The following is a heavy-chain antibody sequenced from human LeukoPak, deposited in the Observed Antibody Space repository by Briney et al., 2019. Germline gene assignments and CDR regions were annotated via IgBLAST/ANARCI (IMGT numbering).Heavy chain of an antibody. V-gene: IGHV4-4*07. Sequence: PSETLSLTCTVSGGSISNYYWSWIRQPAGKGLEWIGRIYNGGIITYNPSLKSRVTMSIDTSNNQFSLRLRFVTAADTAVYYCARDSGTTGEVKFDPWGQGTLVTVSS. CDR3: ARDSGTTGEVKFDP. D-gene: IGHD3-10*01. J-gene: IGHJ5*02. CDR1: GGSISNYY. CDR2: IYNGGII.